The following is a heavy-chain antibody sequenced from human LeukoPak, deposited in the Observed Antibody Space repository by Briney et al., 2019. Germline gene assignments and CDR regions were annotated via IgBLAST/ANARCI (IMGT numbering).Heavy chain of an antibody. J-gene: IGHJ5*02. Sequence: GRSLRLSCAASGFTFSSYGMHWVRQAPGKGLEGVAVISYDGSNKYYADSVKGRFTISRDNSKNTLYLQMNSLRAEDTAVYYCAKDWASGVAADNWFDRWGQGTLVTVSS. V-gene: IGHV3-30*18. D-gene: IGHD6-19*01. CDR1: GFTFSSYG. CDR3: AKDWASGVAADNWFDR. CDR2: ISYDGSNK.